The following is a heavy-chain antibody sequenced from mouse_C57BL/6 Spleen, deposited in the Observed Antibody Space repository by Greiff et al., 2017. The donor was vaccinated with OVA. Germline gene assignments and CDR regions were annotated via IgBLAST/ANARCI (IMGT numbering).Heavy chain of an antibody. J-gene: IGHJ3*01. CDR1: GYTFTSYG. CDR3: ARVMGSSYAWFAY. Sequence: VQLQQSGAELARPGASVKLSCKASGYTFTSYGISWVKQRTGPGLEWIGEIYPRSGNTYYNEKFKGKATLTADKSSSTAYMELRSLTSEDSAVYFCARVMGSSYAWFAYWGQGTLVTVSA. CDR2: IYPRSGNT. D-gene: IGHD1-1*01. V-gene: IGHV1-81*01.